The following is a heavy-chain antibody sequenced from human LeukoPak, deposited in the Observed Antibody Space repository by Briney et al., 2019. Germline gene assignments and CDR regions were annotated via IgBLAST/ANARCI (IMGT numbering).Heavy chain of an antibody. Sequence: ASVTVSCKASGYTFTGYYMHWVRQAPGQGLEWMGWINPNSGGTNYAQKFQGRVTMTRDTSISTAYMELSRLRSDDTAVYYCARERRWFLETLYYYGMDVWGQGTTVTVSS. J-gene: IGHJ6*02. V-gene: IGHV1-2*02. CDR3: ARERRWFLETLYYYGMDV. CDR2: INPNSGGT. CDR1: GYTFTGYY. D-gene: IGHD3-3*01.